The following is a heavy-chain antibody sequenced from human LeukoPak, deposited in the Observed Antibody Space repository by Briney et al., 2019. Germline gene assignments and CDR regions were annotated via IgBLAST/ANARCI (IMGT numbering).Heavy chain of an antibody. CDR2: INHSGST. Sequence: SETLSLACAVYGASLSGYYWSWIRQPPGKGLEWIGEINHSGSTNYNPSLKSRVTISVDTSKNQFSLKLSSVTAADTAVYYCARGGGCSGGSCYCPWGQGTLVTVSS. V-gene: IGHV4-34*01. J-gene: IGHJ5*02. CDR3: ARGGGCSGGSCYCP. D-gene: IGHD2-15*01. CDR1: GASLSGYY.